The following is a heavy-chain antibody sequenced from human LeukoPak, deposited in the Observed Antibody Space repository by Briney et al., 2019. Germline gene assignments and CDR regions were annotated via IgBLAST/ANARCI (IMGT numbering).Heavy chain of an antibody. CDR3: SRGTDAYKCGNS. CDR1: GGSFSGYY. D-gene: IGHD5-24*01. CDR2: ISYSGSI. Sequence: SETLSLTCAVYGGSFSGYYWTWIRQPPGKGLEWIGEISYSGSIHYNPSLKSRVTISADTTNNHFSLEVNSVTAADTAVYYCSRGTDAYKCGNSWGQGTLVTVSS. J-gene: IGHJ4*02. V-gene: IGHV4-34*01.